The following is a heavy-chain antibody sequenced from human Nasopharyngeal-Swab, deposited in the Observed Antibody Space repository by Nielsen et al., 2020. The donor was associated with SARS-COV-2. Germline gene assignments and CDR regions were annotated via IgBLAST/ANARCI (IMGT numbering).Heavy chain of an antibody. CDR3: VRAVYSGTYGLFDF. CDR1: GFTFTSYW. CDR2: INTDGTTT. V-gene: IGHV3-74*01. D-gene: IGHD1-26*01. J-gene: IGHJ4*02. Sequence: GGSLRLSCAASGFTFTSYWRHWVRQVPGKGLVWVSRINTDGTTTPYADSVKGRFTISRDNSKNTLYLQINNLRVEDTVVYYCVRAVYSGTYGLFDFWGQVTLVTVSS.